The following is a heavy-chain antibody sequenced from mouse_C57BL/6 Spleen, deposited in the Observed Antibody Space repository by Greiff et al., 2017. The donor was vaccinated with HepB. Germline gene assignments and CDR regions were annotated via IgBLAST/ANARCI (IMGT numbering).Heavy chain of an antibody. Sequence: EVKVVESGGGLVQPGGSMKLSCVASGFTFSNYWMNWVRQSPEKGLEWVAQIRLKSDNYATHYAESVKGRFTISRDDSKSSVYLQMNNLRAEDTGIYYCTAITTVVGFDYWGQGTTLTVSS. D-gene: IGHD1-1*01. CDR2: IRLKSDNYAT. V-gene: IGHV6-3*01. J-gene: IGHJ2*01. CDR1: GFTFSNYW. CDR3: TAITTVVGFDY.